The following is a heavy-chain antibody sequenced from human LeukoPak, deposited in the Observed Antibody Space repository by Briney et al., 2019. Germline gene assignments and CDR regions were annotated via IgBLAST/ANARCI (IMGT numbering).Heavy chain of an antibody. CDR3: ARDYSGYGAFDY. J-gene: IGHJ4*02. D-gene: IGHD5-12*01. Sequence: PGGSLRLSCAASGFTFSSYAMHWVRQAPGKGLEWVAVISSDGSDKYYADSVEGRFTFSSDNSKNTLYLQMNSLTIEDTGIYYCARDYSGYGAFDYWGQGALVTVSS. CDR1: GFTFSSYA. CDR2: ISSDGSDK. V-gene: IGHV3-30*04.